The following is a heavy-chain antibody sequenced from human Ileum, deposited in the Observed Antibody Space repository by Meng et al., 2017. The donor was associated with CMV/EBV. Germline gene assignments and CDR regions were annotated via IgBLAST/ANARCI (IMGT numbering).Heavy chain of an antibody. D-gene: IGHD6-19*01. CDR3: ATEGIAVAGDGMDV. CDR1: GGSISNSTYY. V-gene: IGHV4-39*07. Sequence: SGGSISNSTYYWVWIRQPPGKGLEWIGSIYYSGTPYYNSSLSSRVTISTDTSRNQFSLKLTSVTAADTAVYYCATEGIAVAGDGMDVWGQGTTVTVSS. CDR2: IYYSGTP. J-gene: IGHJ6*02.